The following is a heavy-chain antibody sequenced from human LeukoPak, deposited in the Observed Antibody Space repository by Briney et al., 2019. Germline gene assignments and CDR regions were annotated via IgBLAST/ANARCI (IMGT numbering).Heavy chain of an antibody. D-gene: IGHD2-15*01. J-gene: IGHJ3*01. CDR3: ARERAVQGYCSGGSCYINDY. CDR1: GYTFTGYY. CDR2: INPNSDGT. Sequence: ASVKVSCKASGYTFTGYYMHWVRQAPGQGLEWMGRINPNSDGTNYAQKFQGRVTMTRDTSISTAYMELSRLRSDDTAVYYCARERAVQGYCSGGSCYINDYWGQGTMVTVSS. V-gene: IGHV1-2*06.